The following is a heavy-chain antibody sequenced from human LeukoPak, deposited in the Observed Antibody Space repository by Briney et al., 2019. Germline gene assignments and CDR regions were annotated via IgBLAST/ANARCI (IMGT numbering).Heavy chain of an antibody. Sequence: ASVKVSCKVSGYTLTELSMHWVRQARGKGLEWMGGFDPEDGETIYAQKFQGRVTKTEDTSTDTAYMELSSLRSEDTAVYYCATASGSHYGGIDYWGQGTLVTVSS. D-gene: IGHD1-26*01. CDR2: FDPEDGET. V-gene: IGHV1-24*01. J-gene: IGHJ4*02. CDR1: GYTLTELS. CDR3: ATASGSHYGGIDY.